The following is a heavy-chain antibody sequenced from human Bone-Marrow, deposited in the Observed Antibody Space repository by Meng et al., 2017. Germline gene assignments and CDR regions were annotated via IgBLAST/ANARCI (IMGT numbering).Heavy chain of an antibody. J-gene: IGHJ4*02. D-gene: IGHD3-22*01. CDR3: ARTYYFDSTGYSSPFDY. CDR1: GSTFSSHA. Sequence: GGSLRLSCAASGSTFSSHAMHWVRQAPGKGLEWVAIISDDGTKKDYADSVRGRFTISRDNSKNTLFLQMNSLRADDTAMYYCARTYYFDSTGYSSPFDYWGQGTLVTVSS. V-gene: IGHV3-30*04. CDR2: ISDDGTKK.